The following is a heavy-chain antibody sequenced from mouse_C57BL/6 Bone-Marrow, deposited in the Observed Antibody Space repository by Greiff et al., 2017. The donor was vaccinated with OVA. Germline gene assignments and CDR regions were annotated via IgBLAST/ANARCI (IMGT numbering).Heavy chain of an antibody. V-gene: IGHV1-19*01. CDR1: GYTFTDYY. Sequence: EVQLQQSGPVLVKPGASVKMSCKASGYTFTDYYMNWVKQSHGKSLEWIGVINPYNGGTSYNQKFKGKATLTVDKSSSTAYMELNSLTSEDSAVYYCARGRYITTVVAVDYWGQGTTLTVSS. J-gene: IGHJ2*01. CDR2: INPYNGGT. CDR3: ARGRYITTVVAVDY. D-gene: IGHD1-1*01.